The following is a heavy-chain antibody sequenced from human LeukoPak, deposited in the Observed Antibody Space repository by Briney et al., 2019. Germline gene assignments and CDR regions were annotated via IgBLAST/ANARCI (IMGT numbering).Heavy chain of an antibody. Sequence: PGGSLRLSCAASGFTVSSNYMSWVRQAPGKGLEWVSVIYSGGSTYYADSVKGRFTISRDNSKNTLYLQMNSLRAEDTAVYYCARAATVTTSYWFDPWGQGTLVTVSS. J-gene: IGHJ5*02. D-gene: IGHD4-17*01. CDR1: GFTVSSNY. V-gene: IGHV3-66*02. CDR3: ARAATVTTSYWFDP. CDR2: IYSGGST.